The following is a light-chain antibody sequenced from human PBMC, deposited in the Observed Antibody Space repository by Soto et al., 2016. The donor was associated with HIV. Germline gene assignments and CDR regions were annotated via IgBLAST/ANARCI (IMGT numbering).Light chain of an antibody. CDR2: KAS. CDR1: QSINNW. J-gene: IGKJ1*01. V-gene: IGKV1-5*03. CDR3: QQYNSVPWT. Sequence: IQMTQSPSTLSASVGDRVTITCRASQSINNWLAWYQQKPGKAPNLLIYKASTLEIGVPSRFSGSGSGTEFTLTLSSVQPDDVGTYYCQQYNSVPWTFGQGTKLEMK.